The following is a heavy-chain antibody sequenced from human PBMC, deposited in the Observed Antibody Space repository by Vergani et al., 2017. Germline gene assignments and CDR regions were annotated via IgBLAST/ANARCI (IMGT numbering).Heavy chain of an antibody. V-gene: IGHV3-30-3*01. D-gene: IGHD6-19*01. CDR2: ISYDGSNK. CDR1: GFTFSSYA. CDR3: AGDGSVFIWYYYMDD. J-gene: IGHJ6*03. Sequence: QVQLVESGGGVVKPGRSLRLSCAASGFTFSSYAMHWVRQAPGKGLEWVAVISYDGSNKYYADSVKGRFTISRDNSKNTLYLQMNSLRAEDTAVYYGAGDGSVFIWYYYMDDWGKGTTVTVSS.